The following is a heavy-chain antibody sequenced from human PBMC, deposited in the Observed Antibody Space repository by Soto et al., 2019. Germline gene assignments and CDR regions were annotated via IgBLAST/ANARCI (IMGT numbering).Heavy chain of an antibody. CDR2: IPQDGVDG. Sequence: GGSLRLSCEVSGFTFSMYSMSWVRQSPGKGLEWVAKIPQDGVDGHYADSVKGRFTISRDNGKNSLYLQLSNLRAEDTAVYYCARDHLILPAHEFFCGSHVRGRGPTVTVS. V-gene: IGHV3-7*03. CDR3: ARDHLILPAHEFFCGSHV. D-gene: IGHD2-15*01. CDR1: GFTFSMYS. J-gene: IGHJ6*02.